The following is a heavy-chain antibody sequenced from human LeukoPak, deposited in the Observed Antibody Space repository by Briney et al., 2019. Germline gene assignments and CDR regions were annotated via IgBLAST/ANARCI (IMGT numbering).Heavy chain of an antibody. CDR2: ISAYNGNT. CDR1: GYTFTSYG. D-gene: IGHD5/OR15-5a*01. V-gene: IGHV1-18*01. CDR3: ARVVVSGGDYYYYYMDV. J-gene: IGHJ6*03. Sequence: ASVKVSCKASGYTFTSYGISWVRQAPGQGPEWMGWISAYNGNTNYAQKLQGRVTMTTDTSTSTAYMELRSLRSDDTAVYYCARVVVSGGDYYYYYMDVWGKGTTVTVSS.